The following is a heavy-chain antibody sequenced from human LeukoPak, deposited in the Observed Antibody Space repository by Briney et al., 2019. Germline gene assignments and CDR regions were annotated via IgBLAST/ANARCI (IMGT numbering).Heavy chain of an antibody. V-gene: IGHV1-3*01. CDR2: INAGNGNT. Sequence: ASVKVSCKASGYTFTSYAMHWVRQAPGQRLEWMGWINAGNGNTKYSQKFQGRVTMTTDTSTTTAYMELRSLRSDDTAVYYCARGRPGDYWGQGTLVTVSS. J-gene: IGHJ4*02. CDR3: ARGRPGDY. D-gene: IGHD3-10*01. CDR1: GYTFTSYA.